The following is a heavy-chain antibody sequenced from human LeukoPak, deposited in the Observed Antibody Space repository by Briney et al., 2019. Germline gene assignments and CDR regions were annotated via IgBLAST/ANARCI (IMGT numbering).Heavy chain of an antibody. V-gene: IGHV3-66*01. J-gene: IGHJ4*02. D-gene: IGHD3-16*01. CDR1: GFTVNSNY. CDR2: IYSGDST. Sequence: GGSLRLSCAASGFTVNSNYMSWVRQAPGKGLEWVSVIYSGDSTYYADSVKGRFTISRDNSKNTLYLQMNSLRAEDTAVYYCALQFGGSRFSVFDYWGQGTLVTVSS. CDR3: ALQFGGSRFSVFDY.